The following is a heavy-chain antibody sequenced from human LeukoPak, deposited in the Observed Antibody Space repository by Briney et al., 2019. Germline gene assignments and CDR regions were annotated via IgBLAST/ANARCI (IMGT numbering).Heavy chain of an antibody. D-gene: IGHD6-13*01. CDR1: GGSLSSYY. Sequence: SETLSLTCTVSGGSLSSYYWSWIRQPPGKGLEWIGYIYYSGSTNYNPSLKSRVTISVDTSKNQFSLKLSSVTAADTAVYYCARAVGSSSWYHWGQGTLVTVSS. V-gene: IGHV4-59*01. J-gene: IGHJ5*02. CDR2: IYYSGST. CDR3: ARAVGSSSWYH.